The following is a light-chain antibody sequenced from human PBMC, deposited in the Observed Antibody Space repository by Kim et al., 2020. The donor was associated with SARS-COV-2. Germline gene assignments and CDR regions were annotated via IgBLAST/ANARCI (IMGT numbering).Light chain of an antibody. CDR1: TGAVTSGYY. V-gene: IGLV7-43*01. J-gene: IGLJ3*02. CDR2: STN. CDR3: LLYYGGTWV. Sequence: PGGTVTLPCASTTGAVTSGYYVNWFQQKPGQAPRALIYSTNNKHSWTPARFSGSLLGGKAALTLSGVQPEDEAEYYCLLYYGGTWVFGGGTQLTVL.